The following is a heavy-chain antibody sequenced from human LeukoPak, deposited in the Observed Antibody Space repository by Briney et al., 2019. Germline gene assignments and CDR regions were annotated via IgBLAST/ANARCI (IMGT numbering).Heavy chain of an antibody. D-gene: IGHD4-17*01. J-gene: IGHJ3*02. Sequence: GGSLRLSCAASGFTFSSYEMNWVRQAPGKGLEWVSYISSSGSTIYYADSVKGRFTISRDNAKNSLYLQMNSLRAEDTAVYYCAREDYGDYSGAFDIWGQGTMVTVSS. V-gene: IGHV3-48*03. CDR3: AREDYGDYSGAFDI. CDR2: ISSSGSTI. CDR1: GFTFSSYE.